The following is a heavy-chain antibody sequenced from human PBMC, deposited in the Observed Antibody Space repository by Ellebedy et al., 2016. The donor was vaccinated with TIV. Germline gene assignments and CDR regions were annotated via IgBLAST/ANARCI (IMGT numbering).Heavy chain of an antibody. V-gene: IGHV3-33*01. CDR2: IWYDGTAK. J-gene: IGHJ4*02. D-gene: IGHD2-15*01. Sequence: GESLKISCAASEFTFSTYHVHWVRQAPGKGLEWVAVIWYDGTAKFYAESVKGRFTISRDNSQNTLYLEMNSLRADDTALYYCARELGGSGGSDFDYWGQGTLVTVSS. CDR1: EFTFSTYH. CDR3: ARELGGSGGSDFDY.